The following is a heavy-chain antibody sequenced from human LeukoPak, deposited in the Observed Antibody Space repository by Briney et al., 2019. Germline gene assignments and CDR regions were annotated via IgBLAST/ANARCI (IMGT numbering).Heavy chain of an antibody. J-gene: IGHJ4*02. Sequence: PLETLSLTCSVSGGSISTSPYYWGWIRQPPRKGLEWIGEINHSGSTNYNPSLKSRVTISVDTSKNQFSLKLSSVTAADTAVYYCARGGGGIKDRRRTKIDCWGQGTLVTVSS. CDR3: ARGGGGIKDRRRTKIDC. D-gene: IGHD3-3*01. CDR1: GGSISTSPYY. CDR2: INHSGST. V-gene: IGHV4-39*07.